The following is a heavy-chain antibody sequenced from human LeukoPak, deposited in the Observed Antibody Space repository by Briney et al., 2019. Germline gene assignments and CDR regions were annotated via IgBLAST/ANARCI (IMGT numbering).Heavy chain of an antibody. V-gene: IGHV1-2*02. CDR3: ARGSPAVAAQKGDY. CDR1: GYTFTGYY. Sequence: ASVKVSCKASGYTFTGYYMHWVRQAPGQGLEWMGWINPNSGGTNYAQKFQGRVTMTRDTSISTAYMEPSRLRSDDTAVYYCARGSPAVAAQKGDYWGQGTLVTVSS. CDR2: INPNSGGT. D-gene: IGHD6-19*01. J-gene: IGHJ4*02.